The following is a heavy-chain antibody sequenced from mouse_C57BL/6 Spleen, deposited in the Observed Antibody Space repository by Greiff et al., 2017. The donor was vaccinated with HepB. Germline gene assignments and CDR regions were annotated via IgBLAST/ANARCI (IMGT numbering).Heavy chain of an antibody. CDR3: ARGGYYDYPWFAY. D-gene: IGHD2-4*01. J-gene: IGHJ3*01. CDR1: GYAFSSSW. V-gene: IGHV1-82*01. Sequence: VQLQQSGPELVKPGASVKISCKASGYAFSSSWMNWVKQRPGKGLEWIGRIYPGDGDTNYNGKFKGKATLTADKSSSTAYMQLSSLTSEDSAVYFCARGGYYDYPWFAYWGQGTLVTVSA. CDR2: IYPGDGDT.